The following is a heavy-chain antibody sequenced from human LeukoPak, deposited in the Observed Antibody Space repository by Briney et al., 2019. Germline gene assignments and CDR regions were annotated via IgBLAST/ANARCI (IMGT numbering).Heavy chain of an antibody. V-gene: IGHV3-23*03. J-gene: IGHJ4*02. CDR3: ARGTIARLGPFDY. CDR2: IYSGGST. Sequence: PGGSLRLSCAASGFTFSSYAMSWVRQAPGKGLEWVSVIYSGGSTFYADPVKGRFTISRDNSKNTLHLQMNSLRVEDTAIYYCARGTIARLGPFDYWGQGALVTVSS. D-gene: IGHD6-6*01. CDR1: GFTFSSYA.